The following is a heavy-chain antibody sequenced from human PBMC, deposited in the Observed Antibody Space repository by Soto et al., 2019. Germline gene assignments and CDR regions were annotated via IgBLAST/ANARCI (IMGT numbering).Heavy chain of an antibody. D-gene: IGHD1-26*01. Sequence: ASVKVSCKVSGYTLTELSMHWVRQAPGKGLEWMGGFDPEDGETIYAQKFQGRVTMTEDTSTDTAYMELSSLRSEDTAVYYCATGERNSGTEKPPFQHWGHGTLVTVSS. CDR1: GYTLTELS. CDR3: ATGERNSGTEKPPFQH. V-gene: IGHV1-24*01. CDR2: FDPEDGET. J-gene: IGHJ1*01.